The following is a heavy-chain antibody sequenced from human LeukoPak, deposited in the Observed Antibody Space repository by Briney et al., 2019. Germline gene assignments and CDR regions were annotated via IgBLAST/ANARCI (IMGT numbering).Heavy chain of an antibody. CDR1: GASISSGSYY. CDR2: IYSFGST. D-gene: IGHD3/OR15-3a*01. CDR3: ARLDDSAEYFQH. J-gene: IGHJ1*01. Sequence: SETLSLTCTVSGASISSGSYYWNWIRQPAGKGLEWIGRIYSFGSTNYNPSLKSRCTISLDTSKNQFFLNLTSVTAADTAVYYCARLDDSAEYFQHWGQGTLVTVSS. V-gene: IGHV4-61*02.